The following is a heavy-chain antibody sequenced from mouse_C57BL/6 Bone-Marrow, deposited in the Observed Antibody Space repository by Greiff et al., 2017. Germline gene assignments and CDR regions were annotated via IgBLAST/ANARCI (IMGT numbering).Heavy chain of an antibody. CDR3: ARPTMITTGYYYAMDY. V-gene: IGHV1-81*01. D-gene: IGHD2-4*01. Sequence: VQRVESGAELARPGASVKLSCKASGYTFTSYGISWVKQRTGQGLEWIGEIYPRSGNTYYNEKFKGKATLTADKSSSTAYMELRSLTSEDSAVYFCARPTMITTGYYYAMDYWGQGTSVTVSS. CDR2: IYPRSGNT. J-gene: IGHJ4*01. CDR1: GYTFTSYG.